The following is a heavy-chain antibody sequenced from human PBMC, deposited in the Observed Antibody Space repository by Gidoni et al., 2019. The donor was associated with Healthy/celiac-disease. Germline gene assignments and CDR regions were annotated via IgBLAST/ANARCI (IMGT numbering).Heavy chain of an antibody. D-gene: IGHD2-2*01. CDR1: GYTFTGYS. J-gene: IGHJ6*02. CDR2: INPNSGGT. Sequence: QVQLVQSGAEVKKPGASVKVSCTASGYTFTGYSMPWVRQAPGQGLEWMGWINPNSGGTNYAQKFQGRVTMTRDTSISTAYMELSRLRSDDTAVYYCARDLLVPAARYYYYGMDVWGQGTTVTVSS. CDR3: ARDLLVPAARYYYYGMDV. V-gene: IGHV1-2*02.